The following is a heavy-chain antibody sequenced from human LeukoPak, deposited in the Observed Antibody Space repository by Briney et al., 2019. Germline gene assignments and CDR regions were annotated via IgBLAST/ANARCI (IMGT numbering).Heavy chain of an antibody. CDR2: IYDSEST. CDR3: ARAYRDDYSYQYFDF. V-gene: IGHV4-59*06. Sequence: PSETLSLTCTVSGGSISSYYWNWIRQHPGKGLEWIGYIYDSESTYYNPSLKSRVTLSIDTSKNQLSLRLSSVAAADTAVYFCARAYRDDYSYQYFDFWGQGTLVTVSS. J-gene: IGHJ4*02. CDR1: GGSISSYY. D-gene: IGHD3-16*01.